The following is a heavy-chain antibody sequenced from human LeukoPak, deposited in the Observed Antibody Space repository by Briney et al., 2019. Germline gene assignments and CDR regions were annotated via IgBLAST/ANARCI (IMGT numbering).Heavy chain of an antibody. CDR2: ISAYNGNT. CDR1: GYTFTSYG. D-gene: IGHD2-2*01. Sequence: ASVKVSCKASGYTFTSYGIRWVRQAPGQGLEWMGWISAYNGNTNYAQKLQGRVTMTTDTSTSTAYMELRSLRSDDTAVYYCARDQGCSSTSCYLGYYYYYYGMDVWGQGTTVTVSS. V-gene: IGHV1-18*01. J-gene: IGHJ6*02. CDR3: ARDQGCSSTSCYLGYYYYYYGMDV.